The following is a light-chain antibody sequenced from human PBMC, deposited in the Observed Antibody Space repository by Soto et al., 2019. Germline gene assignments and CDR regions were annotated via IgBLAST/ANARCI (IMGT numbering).Light chain of an antibody. Sequence: DIQMTQSPSTLSASVGDRVTITCRASQSIRSWLAWYQQKPGKAPNLLIYDASTLESGVPSRFSGSGSGTEFTLTISSPQPDDFVTYYCQQYYSYSKTVGQGTKVDSK. V-gene: IGKV1-5*01. CDR2: DAS. J-gene: IGKJ1*01. CDR1: QSIRSW. CDR3: QQYYSYSKT.